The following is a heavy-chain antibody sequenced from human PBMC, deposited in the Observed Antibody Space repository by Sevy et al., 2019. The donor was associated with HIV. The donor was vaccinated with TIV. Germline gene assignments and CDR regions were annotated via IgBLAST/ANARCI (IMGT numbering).Heavy chain of an antibody. J-gene: IGHJ6*02. D-gene: IGHD3-3*01. CDR3: ARDHDDFWSGYFGGYGMDV. CDR1: GYTFTSYY. Sequence: ASVKVSCKASGYTFTSYYMHWVRQAPGQGLEWMGIINPSGGSTSYAQMFQGRVTMTRDTSTSTVYMELSSLRSEDTAVYYCARDHDDFWSGYFGGYGMDVWGQGTTVTVSS. V-gene: IGHV1-46*03. CDR2: INPSGGST.